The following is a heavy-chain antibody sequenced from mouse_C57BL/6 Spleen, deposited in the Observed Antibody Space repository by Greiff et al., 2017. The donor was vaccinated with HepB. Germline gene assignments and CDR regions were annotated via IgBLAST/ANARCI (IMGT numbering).Heavy chain of an antibody. CDR1: GFIFSDYG. D-gene: IGHD2-3*01. V-gene: IGHV5-17*01. CDR3: ARNYDGYYLGVFDY. Sequence: EVKLVESGGGLVKPGGSLKLSCAASGFIFSDYGMHWVRQAPEKGLEWVAYISSGSSTIYYADTVKGRFTITRDNAKNTLFLQITSLRSEDTAMYYCARNYDGYYLGVFDYWGRGTTLTVTS. CDR2: ISSGSSTI. J-gene: IGHJ2*01.